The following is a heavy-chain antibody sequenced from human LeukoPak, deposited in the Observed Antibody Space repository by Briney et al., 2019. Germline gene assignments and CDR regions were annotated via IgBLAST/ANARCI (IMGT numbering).Heavy chain of an antibody. CDR3: VRHSLGHSGPWDAMDV. J-gene: IGHJ6*02. CDR2: IFPYDSET. V-gene: IGHV5-51*01. Sequence: GESLKISCQASGYTFSAYWIGWVRQMPGKGLEWMGIIFPYDSETKYSPSFQGQVTVSADKSTSTAYLQWRSPKASDTAIYYCVRHSLGHSGPWDAMDVWGQGTTVTVSS. CDR1: GYTFSAYW. D-gene: IGHD2-8*02.